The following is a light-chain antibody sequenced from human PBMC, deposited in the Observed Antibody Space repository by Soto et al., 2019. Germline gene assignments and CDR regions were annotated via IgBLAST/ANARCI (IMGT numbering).Light chain of an antibody. CDR1: SSDVGVYNY. Sequence: QSALTQPRSVSGSPGQSVTISCTGTSSDVGVYNYASWYQQHPAKAPKLIIYDVTKRPSGVPDRFSGSKSANTASLIISGLQAADEAEYYCCCCSYADSSSFRVLFGGGTQLTVL. V-gene: IGLV2-11*01. CDR2: DVT. CDR3: CSYADSSSFRVL. J-gene: IGLJ2*01.